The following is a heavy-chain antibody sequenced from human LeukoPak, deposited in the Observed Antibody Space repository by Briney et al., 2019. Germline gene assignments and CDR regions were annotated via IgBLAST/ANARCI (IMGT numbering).Heavy chain of an antibody. V-gene: IGHV3-66*01. J-gene: IGHJ4*02. CDR2: IYSGGST. Sequence: PGGSLRLSCAASEFSVGSNYMTWVRQAPGKGLEWVSLIYSGGSTYYADSVKGRFTISRDNSKNTLYLQMNSLRAEDTAVYYCARGGVLPPAWVPAYDYWGQGTLVTVSS. CDR1: EFSVGSNY. D-gene: IGHD2-2*01. CDR3: ARGGVLPPAWVPAYDY.